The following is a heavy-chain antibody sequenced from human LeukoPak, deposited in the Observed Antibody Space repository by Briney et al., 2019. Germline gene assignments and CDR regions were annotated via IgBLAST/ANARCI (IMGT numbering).Heavy chain of an antibody. D-gene: IGHD3-10*01. Sequence: SETLSLTCTVSGGSISSGGYYWSWIRRHPGTGLEWIGYIYCSGSTYYNPSLKSRVTISVDTSKNQFSLKLSSVTAADTAVYYCARGVDLWFGEFYYFDYWGQGTLVTVSS. CDR2: IYCSGST. J-gene: IGHJ4*02. V-gene: IGHV4-31*03. CDR3: ARGVDLWFGEFYYFDY. CDR1: GGSISSGGYY.